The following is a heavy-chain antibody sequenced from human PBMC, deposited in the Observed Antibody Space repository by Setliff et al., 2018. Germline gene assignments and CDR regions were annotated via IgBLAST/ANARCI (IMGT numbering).Heavy chain of an antibody. CDR1: GFTFSSYA. V-gene: IGHV3-30*10. Sequence: PGGSLRLSCAASGFTFSSYAMHWVRQAPGRGLEWVAVISYDGSNKYYTDSVKGRFTISRDNSKNTLYLQMNGLRAEDTAVYYCARELGHYYYYYMDVWGKGTTVTVSS. CDR3: ARELGHYYYYYMDV. D-gene: IGHD7-27*01. J-gene: IGHJ6*03. CDR2: ISYDGSNK.